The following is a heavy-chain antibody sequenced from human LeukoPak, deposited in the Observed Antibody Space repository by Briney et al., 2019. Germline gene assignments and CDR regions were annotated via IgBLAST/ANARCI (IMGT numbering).Heavy chain of an antibody. CDR2: INHSGST. D-gene: IGHD1-26*01. CDR3: ARGALNGRYAATFDY. J-gene: IGHJ4*02. Sequence: PSETLSLTCAVSGGSFSGYYWSWIRQPPGKGLEWIGEINHSGSTNYNPSLKSRVTISVDTSKNQFSLKLSSVTAADTAVYYCARGALNGRYAATFDYWGQGTLVTVSS. V-gene: IGHV4-34*01. CDR1: GGSFSGYY.